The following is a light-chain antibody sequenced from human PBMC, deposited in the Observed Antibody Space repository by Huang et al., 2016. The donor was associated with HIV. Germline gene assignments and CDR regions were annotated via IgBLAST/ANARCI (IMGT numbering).Light chain of an antibody. CDR1: QSISSY. CDR2: AAS. V-gene: IGKV1-39*01. J-gene: IGKJ3*01. Sequence: DIQMTQSPSSLSASVGDRVIITCRASQSISSYLNWYQQQPGEAPNLLIYAASSLQSGFPSRFSGSGSGTDFTLTIRSLQPEDFATYYCQQSYSNTFTFGAGTKVDVK. CDR3: QQSYSNTFT.